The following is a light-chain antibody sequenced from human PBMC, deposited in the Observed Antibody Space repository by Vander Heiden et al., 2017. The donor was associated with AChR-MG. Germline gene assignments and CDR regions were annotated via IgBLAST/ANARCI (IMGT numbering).Light chain of an antibody. CDR2: SNN. Sequence: QSVLAQPASASGTPGPRVTISCSGSRPNIRGNTATWTPPFAGTAPKLLIYSNNQRPSGVPARFSGSKSGTSASLAISGLQSEDEADYYCATWDDSLSGWVFGGGTKLTVL. CDR1: RPNIRGNT. V-gene: IGLV1-44*01. CDR3: ATWDDSLSGWV. J-gene: IGLJ3*02.